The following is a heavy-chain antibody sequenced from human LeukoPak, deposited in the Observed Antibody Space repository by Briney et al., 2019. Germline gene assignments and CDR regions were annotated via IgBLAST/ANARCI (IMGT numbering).Heavy chain of an antibody. CDR1: GFTFSSYS. J-gene: IGHJ4*02. CDR3: ARDWGDLTYYYDSSGYYPYYFDY. CDR2: ISSSSSYI. V-gene: IGHV3-21*01. Sequence: AGGSLRLSCAASGFTFSSYSMNWVRQAPGKGLEWVSSISSSSSYIYYADSVKGRFTISRDNAKNSLYLQMNSLRAEDTAVYYCARDWGDLTYYYDSSGYYPYYFDYWGQGTLVTVSS. D-gene: IGHD3-22*01.